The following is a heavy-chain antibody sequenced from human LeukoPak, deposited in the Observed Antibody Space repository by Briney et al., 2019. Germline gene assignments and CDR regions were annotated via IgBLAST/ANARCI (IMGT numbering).Heavy chain of an antibody. CDR1: GFTFSSYW. V-gene: IGHV3-7*01. J-gene: IGHJ2*01. D-gene: IGHD3-10*01. CDR3: ARDQLLVRFGELLYWYFDL. CDR2: IKQDGSEK. Sequence: GGSLRLSCAASGFTFSSYWMSWVRQAPGKGLEWVANIKQDGSEKYYVDSVKGRFTISRDNAKNSLYLQMNSLRAEDTAVYYCARDQLLVRFGELLYWYFDLWGRGTLVTVSS.